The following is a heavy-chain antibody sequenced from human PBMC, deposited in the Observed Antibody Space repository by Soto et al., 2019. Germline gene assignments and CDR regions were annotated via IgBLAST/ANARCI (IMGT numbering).Heavy chain of an antibody. CDR1: GSTFSSDD. D-gene: IGHD6-19*01. CDR2: ISDSGGST. Sequence: EVHLLEYGGGLVQPGGSLRLSCVVSGSTFSSDDMSWVRQAPGRGLEWVSGISDSGGSTYYADSVKGRFTISRDNAKNTLYLQMKRRRVEDTALYYCAKDGGWSLAVAGLFDYWGPGTQVTVSS. V-gene: IGHV3-23*01. CDR3: AKDGGWSLAVAGLFDY. J-gene: IGHJ4*02.